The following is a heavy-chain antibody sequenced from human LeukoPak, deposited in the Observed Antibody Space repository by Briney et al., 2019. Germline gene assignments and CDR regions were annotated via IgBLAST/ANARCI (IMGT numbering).Heavy chain of an antibody. CDR3: ARGGRATPFDY. V-gene: IGHV4-31*03. CDR2: IYYSGST. CDR1: GGSISSGGYY. Sequence: PSETLSLTCTVSGGSISSGGYYWSWIRQHPGKGLEWIGYIYYSGSTYYNPSLKSRVTISVDTSKNQFSLKLSSVTAADTAVYYCARGGRATPFDYWGQGTLVTVSS. D-gene: IGHD1-26*01. J-gene: IGHJ4*02.